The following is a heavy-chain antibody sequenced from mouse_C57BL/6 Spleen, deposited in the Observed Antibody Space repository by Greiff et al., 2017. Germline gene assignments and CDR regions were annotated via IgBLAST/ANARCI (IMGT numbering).Heavy chain of an antibody. Sequence: VQLQQPGAELVKPGASVKMSCKASGYTFTSYWITWVKQRPGQGLEWIGDIHPGSGSTNYNEKFKSKATLTVDKSSSTAYMQLSSLTSEDSAVYYCARDSYYAMDYWGQGTSVTVSS. CDR2: IHPGSGST. CDR3: ARDSYYAMDY. CDR1: GYTFTSYW. J-gene: IGHJ4*01. V-gene: IGHV1-55*01.